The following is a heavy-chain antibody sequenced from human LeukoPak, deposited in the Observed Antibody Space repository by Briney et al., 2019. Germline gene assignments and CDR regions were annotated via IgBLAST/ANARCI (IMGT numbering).Heavy chain of an antibody. J-gene: IGHJ4*02. CDR1: GGTFISYT. D-gene: IGHD1-14*01. CDR3: ARGGTFYRRTLLNYFDY. V-gene: IGHV1-69*05. CDR2: IIPISGTA. Sequence: GASVKVSCMASGGTFISYTISWVRQAPGQGLEWMGGIIPISGTANYGQKFQGRVTFTTDESTSTAYMELTSLRSEDTAVYYCARGGTFYRRTLLNYFDYWSQGSLVTVSS.